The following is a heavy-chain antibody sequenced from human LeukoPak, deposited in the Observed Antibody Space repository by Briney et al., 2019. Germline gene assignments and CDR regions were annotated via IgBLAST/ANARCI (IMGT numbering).Heavy chain of an antibody. V-gene: IGHV3-64*01. CDR3: AKSHDYGDYVGLDY. J-gene: IGHJ4*02. CDR1: GFTFSSYA. Sequence: GGSLRLSCAASGFTFSSYAMHWVRQAPGKGLEYVSAITSNGGSTYYANSVKGRFTISRDNSKNTLYLQMNSLRAEDTAVYYCAKSHDYGDYVGLDYWGQGTLVTVSS. CDR2: ITSNGGST. D-gene: IGHD4-17*01.